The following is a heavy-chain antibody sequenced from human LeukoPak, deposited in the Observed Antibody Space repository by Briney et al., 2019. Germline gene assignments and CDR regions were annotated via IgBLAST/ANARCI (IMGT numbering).Heavy chain of an antibody. J-gene: IGHJ1*01. CDR3: VRGEYSSSWHSEYFQY. Sequence: GGSLRLSCAASGFSFSNFGMHWVRQAPGKGLEWVAIIWHDGSNSYYADSVKGRFTIPRDNSKNTLSLQMNSLRVEDTAVYYCVRGEYSSSWHSEYFQYWGQGTLVTVSS. D-gene: IGHD6-13*01. CDR2: IWHDGSNS. CDR1: GFSFSNFG. V-gene: IGHV3-33*01.